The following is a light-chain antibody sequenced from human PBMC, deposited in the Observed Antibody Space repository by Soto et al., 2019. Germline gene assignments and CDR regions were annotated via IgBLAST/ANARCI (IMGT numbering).Light chain of an antibody. J-gene: IGKJ4*01. CDR1: QSVLYSSNDKNY. CDR2: WAS. CDR3: QQYYSTQIT. Sequence: DIVMTQSPDSLAVSLGERATINCKSSQSVLYSSNDKNYLAWYQQKPGQPPKLLIYWASTRESGVPDRFSGSGSGTDFTLTISSLQAEDVAVYSCQQYYSTQITFGGGTKVAIK. V-gene: IGKV4-1*01.